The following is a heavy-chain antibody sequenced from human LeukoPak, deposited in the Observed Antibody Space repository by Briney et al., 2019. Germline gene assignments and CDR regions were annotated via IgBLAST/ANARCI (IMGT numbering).Heavy chain of an antibody. CDR3: ARDVHGWFDP. CDR2: IYSGLTA. CDR1: GFTFSSYG. Sequence: GGSLRLSRAASGFTFSSYGMSWVRQAPGKGLEWVSVIYSGLTAYYADSVKGRFTISSDNSKNTLYLQMNSLRVEDTAVYYCARDVHGWFDPWGQGTLVTVSS. J-gene: IGHJ5*02. V-gene: IGHV3-66*01.